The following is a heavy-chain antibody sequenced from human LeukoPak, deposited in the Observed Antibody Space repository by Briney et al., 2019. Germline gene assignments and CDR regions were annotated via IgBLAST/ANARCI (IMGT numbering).Heavy chain of an antibody. D-gene: IGHD2-2*01. CDR2: ISSSGSTI. Sequence: GGSLRLSCAASGFTFSSYSMNWVRQAPGKGLEWVSYISSSGSTIYYADSVKGRFTISRDNAKNSLYLQMNSLRAEDTAVYYCATALGYCSSTSCPYYMDVWGKGTTVTVSS. CDR3: ATALGYCSSTSCPYYMDV. CDR1: GFTFSSYS. J-gene: IGHJ6*03. V-gene: IGHV3-48*04.